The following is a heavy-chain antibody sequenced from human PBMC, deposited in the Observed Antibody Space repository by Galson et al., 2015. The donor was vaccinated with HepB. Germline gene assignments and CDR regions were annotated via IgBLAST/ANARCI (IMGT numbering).Heavy chain of an antibody. D-gene: IGHD6-13*01. CDR2: ISAYNGNT. V-gene: IGHV1-18*01. Sequence: GYTFTSYGISWVRQAPGQGLEWMGWISAYNGNTNYAQKLQGRVTMTTDTSTSTAYMELRSLRSDDTAVYYCARDRGYSSSWYYFDYWGQGTLVTVSS. CDR3: ARDRGYSSSWYYFDY. CDR1: GYTFTSYG. J-gene: IGHJ4*02.